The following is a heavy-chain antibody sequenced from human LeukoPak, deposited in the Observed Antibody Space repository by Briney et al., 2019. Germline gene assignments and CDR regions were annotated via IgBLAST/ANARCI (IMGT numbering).Heavy chain of an antibody. Sequence: ASVKVSCKASGYTFTSYGISWVRQAPGQGLEWMGWISAYNGNTNYAQKLQGRVTMTTDTSTSTAYMELRSLRSDDTAVYYCAGHLTTLDSYAFDIWGQGIMVTVSS. CDR3: AGHLTTLDSYAFDI. CDR1: GYTFTSYG. J-gene: IGHJ3*02. CDR2: ISAYNGNT. V-gene: IGHV1-18*01. D-gene: IGHD4-11*01.